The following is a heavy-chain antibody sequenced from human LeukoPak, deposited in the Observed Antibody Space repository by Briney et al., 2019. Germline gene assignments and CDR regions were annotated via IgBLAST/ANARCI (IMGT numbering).Heavy chain of an antibody. V-gene: IGHV4-39*01. CDR3: ARQNGVGLFSLP. Sequence: SETLSLTCTVSSGSISSYYWGWIRQPPGKGLEGIGSIYYSGNTYYNASLESRVTISVDTSKNQFSLTVTPVTAAATAVYFFARQNGVGLFSLPGGQGILVTVSS. CDR2: IYYSGNT. D-gene: IGHD2-8*01. CDR1: SGSISSYY. J-gene: IGHJ4*02.